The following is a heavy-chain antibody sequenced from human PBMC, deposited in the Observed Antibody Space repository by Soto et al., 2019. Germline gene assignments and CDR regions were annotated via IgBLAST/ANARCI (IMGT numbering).Heavy chain of an antibody. CDR2: IWYDGSNK. J-gene: IGHJ4*02. V-gene: IGHV3-33*01. Sequence: QKYLVEAGGGVVQPGGSLRLSCVASGSIFSGYGMHWVRQAPGKGLEWVAVIWYDGSNKYYADSVKGPFTISRDNSKNMLYMQMDSLRGEDTAVYSCARDGIGGTVFRGFCDYWGQGTLVTVSS. D-gene: IGHD1-7*01. CDR3: ARDGIGGTVFRGFCDY. CDR1: GSIFSGYG.